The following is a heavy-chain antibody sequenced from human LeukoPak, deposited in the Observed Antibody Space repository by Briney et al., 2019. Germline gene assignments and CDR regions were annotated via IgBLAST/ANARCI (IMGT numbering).Heavy chain of an antibody. J-gene: IGHJ5*02. CDR3: ATSDDAAGTS. CDR1: GFRFSTFW. V-gene: IGHV3-7*03. D-gene: IGHD6-25*01. Sequence: GGSLRLSCAASGFRFSTFWMSWVRQAPGKGLEWVANINQNGGVKHYVDSVKGRFTISRDNAKNSLYLQMTSLRADDTAVYYCATSDDAAGTSWGQGTLVTVS. CDR2: INQNGGVK.